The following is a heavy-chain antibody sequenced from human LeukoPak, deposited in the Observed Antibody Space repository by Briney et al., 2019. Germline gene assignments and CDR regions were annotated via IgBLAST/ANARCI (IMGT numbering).Heavy chain of an antibody. V-gene: IGHV4-34*01. J-gene: IGHJ5*02. D-gene: IGHD1-1*01. CDR3: ARGGWWDNWNRFDP. Sequence: PSETLSLTCAVYGASFSNYYWSWIPGPPGRGLEWIGEINHSGSVNYTPSLKSRVAISVDTSKNQFSLKLNSVTAADTAVYFCARGGWWDNWNRFDPWGQGTLVTVSS. CDR2: INHSGSV. CDR1: GASFSNYY.